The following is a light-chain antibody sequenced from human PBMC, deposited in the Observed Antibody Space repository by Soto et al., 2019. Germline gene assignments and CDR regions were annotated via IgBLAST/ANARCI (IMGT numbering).Light chain of an antibody. CDR1: SSDVGGYNY. V-gene: IGLV2-11*01. CDR3: CSYAGTYTWV. Sequence: QSALTQPPSVSGSPGQSVTISCTGTSSDVGGYNYVSWYQQHPGKAPKLMIYDVTKRPSGVPDRFPGSKSGNRASLTISGLQAEDEADYYCCSYAGTYTWVFGGGTKLTVL. CDR2: DVT. J-gene: IGLJ3*02.